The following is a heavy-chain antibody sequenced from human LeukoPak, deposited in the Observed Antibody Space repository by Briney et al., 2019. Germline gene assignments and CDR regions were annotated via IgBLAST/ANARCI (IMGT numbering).Heavy chain of an antibody. CDR3: AKGSVAAAGTEPGYYYYMDV. Sequence: ASVKVSCKASGYTFTSYYMHWVRQAPGQGLEWMGIINPSGGSTSYAQKFQGRVTMTRDMSTGTVYMELSSLRSEDTAVYYCAKGSVAAAGTEPGYYYYMDVWGKGTTVTISS. V-gene: IGHV1-46*01. CDR1: GYTFTSYY. D-gene: IGHD6-13*01. J-gene: IGHJ6*03. CDR2: INPSGGST.